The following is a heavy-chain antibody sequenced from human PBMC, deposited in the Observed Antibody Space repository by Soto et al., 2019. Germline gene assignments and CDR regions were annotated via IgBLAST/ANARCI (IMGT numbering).Heavy chain of an antibody. Sequence: QVQLQESGPGLVKPSRTLSLTCAVSSGSISSSNWWSWVRQPPGKGLEWIGEIYHSGSTNYNPSLKSRVTISVDKSKNQFSLKLSSVTAADTAVYYCARTVKKQQKAVAGWFWFDPWGQGTLVTVSS. J-gene: IGHJ5*02. CDR3: ARTVKKQQKAVAGWFWFDP. V-gene: IGHV4-4*02. CDR1: SGSISSSNW. D-gene: IGHD6-19*01. CDR2: IYHSGST.